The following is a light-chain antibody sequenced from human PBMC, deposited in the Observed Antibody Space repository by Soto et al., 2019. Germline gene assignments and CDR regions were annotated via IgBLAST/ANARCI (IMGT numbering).Light chain of an antibody. CDR2: EVS. CDR3: SSFADGKTEV. Sequence: QSALTQPASVSGSPGQSITISCTGTSSDVGGYDYVSWYQQHPGKAPKLMIYEVSNRPSGVSDRFSGSKSGNTASLTISGLQPEDEADYYVSSFADGKTEVFGTWTKVTVL. V-gene: IGLV2-14*01. CDR1: SSDVGGYDY. J-gene: IGLJ1*01.